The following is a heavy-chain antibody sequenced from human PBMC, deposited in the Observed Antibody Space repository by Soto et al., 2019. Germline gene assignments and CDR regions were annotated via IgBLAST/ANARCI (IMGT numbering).Heavy chain of an antibody. Sequence: QVQLQQWGAGLLKPSETLSLTCAVYGGSFSYYYWSWIRQSPEKGLEWIGEVNHSGSTNYNPSLKSRVTISLDTSKNQFSVKLSSVTAADTALYYCARSVNFEGDYWGQGTLVTVSS. D-gene: IGHD1-7*01. V-gene: IGHV4-34*01. CDR3: ARSVNFEGDY. J-gene: IGHJ4*02. CDR2: VNHSGST. CDR1: GGSFSYYY.